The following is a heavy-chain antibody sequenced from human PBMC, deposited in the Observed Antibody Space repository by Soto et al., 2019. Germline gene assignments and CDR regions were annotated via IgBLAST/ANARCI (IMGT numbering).Heavy chain of an antibody. V-gene: IGHV3-30-3*01. D-gene: IGHD3-10*01. CDR3: ASGLLWFGDLFTPDY. CDR1: GFTFSSYA. J-gene: IGHJ4*02. Sequence: LCLSCAASGFTFSSYAMHWVRQAPGKGLEWVAVISYDGSNKYYADSVKGRFTISRDNSKNTLYLQMNSLRAEDTAVYYCASGLLWFGDLFTPDYWGQGTLVTVSS. CDR2: ISYDGSNK.